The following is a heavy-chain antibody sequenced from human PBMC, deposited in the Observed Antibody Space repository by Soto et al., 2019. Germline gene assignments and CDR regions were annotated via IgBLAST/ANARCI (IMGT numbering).Heavy chain of an antibody. V-gene: IGHV5-51*01. CDR3: ARLLKGGRGSSGRYYYYYYMDV. D-gene: IGHD6-19*01. Sequence: GESLKISCKGSGYSFTTYWIGWVRQMPGKGLEWMGIIYPDDSDTSYSPSFQGQVTISVDKSISTAYLQWSSLKASDTAMYYCARLLKGGRGSSGRYYYYYYMDVWGKGT. CDR1: GYSFTTYW. CDR2: IYPDDSDT. J-gene: IGHJ6*03.